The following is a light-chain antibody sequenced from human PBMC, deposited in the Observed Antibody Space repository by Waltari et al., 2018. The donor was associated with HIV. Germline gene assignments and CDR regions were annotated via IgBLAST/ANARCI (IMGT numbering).Light chain of an antibody. Sequence: QSVLTKHPSASGAPGQRVTISCSGSSSTIGSHYVYWYQQLPGTAPKLLLYRNNQRPSGVPDRFSGSKSGTSASLAISGLRSEDEADYYCAAWGNSLSLLFGGGTKLTVL. J-gene: IGLJ2*01. CDR3: AAWGNSLSLL. V-gene: IGLV1-47*01. CDR1: SSTIGSHY. CDR2: RNN.